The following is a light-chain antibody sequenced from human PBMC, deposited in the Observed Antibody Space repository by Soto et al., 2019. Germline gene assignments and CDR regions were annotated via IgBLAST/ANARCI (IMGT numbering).Light chain of an antibody. Sequence: QSALTQPASVSGSPGQSITISCTGTSSDVGGYNYVSWYQQHPGKAPKLMIYEVSNRPSGVSNRFSGSKSGNTATLTISGLQAEDEGDYYCSAYGSSSIRMFGGGTKLTVL. J-gene: IGLJ3*02. CDR1: SSDVGGYNY. CDR3: SAYGSSSIRM. V-gene: IGLV2-14*01. CDR2: EVS.